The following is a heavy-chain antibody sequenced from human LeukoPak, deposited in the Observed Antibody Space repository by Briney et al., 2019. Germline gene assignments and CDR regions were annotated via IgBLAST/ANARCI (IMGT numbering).Heavy chain of an antibody. Sequence: PGGSLRLSCAASGFTFSTYAMNWVRQAPGKGLEWVASISGSGDSTYYADSVKGRFTISRDNSKNTLYLQMNSLRAEDTAVYYCAKDQDIVATIGPDAFDIWGQGTMVTVSS. V-gene: IGHV3-23*01. J-gene: IGHJ3*02. D-gene: IGHD5-12*01. CDR1: GFTFSTYA. CDR2: ISGSGDST. CDR3: AKDQDIVATIGPDAFDI.